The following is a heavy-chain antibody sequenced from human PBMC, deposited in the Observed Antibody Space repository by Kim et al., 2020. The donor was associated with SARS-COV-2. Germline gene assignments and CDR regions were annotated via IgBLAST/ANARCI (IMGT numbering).Heavy chain of an antibody. J-gene: IGHJ5*02. Sequence: PSFQGQVTISADKSISTAYLQWSSLKAADTAMYYCARRNMVRGQNWFDPWGQGTLVTVSS. D-gene: IGHD3-10*01. V-gene: IGHV5-51*01. CDR3: ARRNMVRGQNWFDP.